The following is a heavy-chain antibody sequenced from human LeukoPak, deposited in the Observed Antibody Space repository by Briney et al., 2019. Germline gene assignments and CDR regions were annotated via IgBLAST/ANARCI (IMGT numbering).Heavy chain of an antibody. CDR1: GYTFTGYD. J-gene: IGHJ4*02. D-gene: IGHD3-3*01. CDR3: ARGPHVLRFLEWLPFDY. Sequence: ASVKVSCKASGYTFTGYDMHWVRQAPGQGLEWMGRINPNSGGTNYAQKFQGRVTMTRDTSISTAYMELSRLRSDDTAVYYCARGPHVLRFLEWLPFDYWGQGTLVTVSS. V-gene: IGHV1-2*02. CDR2: INPNSGGT.